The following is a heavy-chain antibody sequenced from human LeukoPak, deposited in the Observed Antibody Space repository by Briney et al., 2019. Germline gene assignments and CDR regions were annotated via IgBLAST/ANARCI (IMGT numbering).Heavy chain of an antibody. D-gene: IGHD1-26*01. Sequence: PGESLRLSCAASGFTFKKYWMNWVRQVPGKGLECLANIKEDGSETYYADSVKGRFTISRDNAKNSLYLQMNSLRAEDTAVYYCARVPWWELLTLIDYWGQGTLVTVSS. CDR3: ARVPWWELLTLIDY. CDR1: GFTFKKYW. J-gene: IGHJ4*02. CDR2: IKEDGSET. V-gene: IGHV3-7*01.